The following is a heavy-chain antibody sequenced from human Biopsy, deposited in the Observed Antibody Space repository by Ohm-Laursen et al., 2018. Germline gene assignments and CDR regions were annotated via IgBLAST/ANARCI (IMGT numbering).Heavy chain of an antibody. CDR2: FNSDGTDI. J-gene: IGHJ4*02. Sequence: SLRLSCAASGFTFSSSWMHWVRHAPGKGLEWVSRFNSDGTDITYADSVKGRFTISRDNAKNTLYLQMNSLRVEDTAVYYCAKAGRGYIDYWGQGTLVIVSS. D-gene: IGHD5-18*01. CDR3: AKAGRGYIDY. V-gene: IGHV3-74*01. CDR1: GFTFSSSW.